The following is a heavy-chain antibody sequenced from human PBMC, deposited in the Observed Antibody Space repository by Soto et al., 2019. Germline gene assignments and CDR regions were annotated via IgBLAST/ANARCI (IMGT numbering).Heavy chain of an antibody. V-gene: IGHV4-61*01. CDR2: IYYTGST. J-gene: IGHJ5*02. Sequence: QVQLQESGPGLVKPSETLSLTCTVSGGSVSSGNYYWSWIRQPPGKGLEWIGFIYYTGSTSYNPSIKSRVTISMDTSKNPSSLKLTSVTAADTAVYYCASALYCSGGSCSFDPWGQGTLVTVSS. D-gene: IGHD2-15*01. CDR3: ASALYCSGGSCSFDP. CDR1: GGSVSSGNYY.